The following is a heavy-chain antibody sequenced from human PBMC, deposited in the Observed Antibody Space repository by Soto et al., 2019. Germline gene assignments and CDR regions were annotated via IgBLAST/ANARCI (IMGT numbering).Heavy chain of an antibody. CDR3: ARDLWGYCGTDCYPLDV. Sequence: SETLSLTCTVSGGSISGYYWSWIRQPPGKGLEWIGYMYNTGSTVYNPSFKSRVTISVDTSKNQFSLKMNSVTAADTAVYYCARDLWGYCGTDCYPLDVWGQGTTVTVSS. CDR1: GGSISGYY. D-gene: IGHD2-21*02. J-gene: IGHJ6*02. CDR2: MYNTGST. V-gene: IGHV4-59*01.